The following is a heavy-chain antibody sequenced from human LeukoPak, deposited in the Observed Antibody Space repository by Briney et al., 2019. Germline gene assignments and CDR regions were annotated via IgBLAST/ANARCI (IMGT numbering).Heavy chain of an antibody. CDR1: GFTVSSNY. D-gene: IGHD2-2*01. J-gene: IGHJ6*02. V-gene: IGHV3-66*01. CDR3: ARKPEGYCSSTSCYVADYYYGMDV. CDR2: IYSGGST. Sequence: TGGSLRLSCAASGFTVSSNYMSWVRQAPGKGLEWVSVIYSGGSTYYADSVKGRFTISRDNSKNTLYLQMNSLRTKDTAVYYCARKPEGYCSSTSCYVADYYYGMDVWGQGTTVTVSS.